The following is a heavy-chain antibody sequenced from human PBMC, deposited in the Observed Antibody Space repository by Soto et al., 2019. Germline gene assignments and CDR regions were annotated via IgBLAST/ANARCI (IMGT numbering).Heavy chain of an antibody. CDR1: GFTFSSYA. J-gene: IGHJ6*02. CDR3: ANGGYCSGGNCYSNLGMEV. CDR2: ISGSGGST. V-gene: IGHV3-23*01. D-gene: IGHD2-15*01. Sequence: GWALRLSCAASGFTFSSYAMSWVRQAPRKGLEWGSSISGSGGSTYYADSVKGRFTISRDNSKNTLYLQMNSLRAEDTAVYYCANGGYCSGGNCYSNLGMEVRGQGTKVTVSS.